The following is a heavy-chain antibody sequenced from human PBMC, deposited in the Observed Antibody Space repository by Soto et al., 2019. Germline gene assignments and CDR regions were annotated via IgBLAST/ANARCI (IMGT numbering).Heavy chain of an antibody. CDR3: AREWAYGDDGGAFDS. CDR1: GYTFTGYY. V-gene: IGHV1-2*04. J-gene: IGHJ3*02. Sequence: QVQLVQSGAEVKKPGASVKVSCKASGYTFTGYYMHWVRQAPGQGLEWMGWINPNSGGTNYAQKFQGWVTMTRDTSISTAYVELSRLRSDDTAGYYCAREWAYGDDGGAFDSWGPGTMVTVSS. CDR2: INPNSGGT. D-gene: IGHD4-17*01.